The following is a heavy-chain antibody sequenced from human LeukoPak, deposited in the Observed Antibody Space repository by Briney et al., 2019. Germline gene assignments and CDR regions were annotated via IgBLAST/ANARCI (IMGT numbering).Heavy chain of an antibody. V-gene: IGHV3-30*02. CDR1: GLTFSSYG. CDR2: IQYDGSNE. CDR3: AKDRCSNGIGCYYYYMDV. Sequence: GKSLRLSCAASGLTFSSYGMHWVRQAPGKGLEWVAYIQYDGSNEQYADSVKGRFSISRDSSKNILYLQMNSLRAEDTAVYYCAKDRCSNGIGCYYYYMDVWGKGTTVTISS. D-gene: IGHD2-8*01. J-gene: IGHJ6*03.